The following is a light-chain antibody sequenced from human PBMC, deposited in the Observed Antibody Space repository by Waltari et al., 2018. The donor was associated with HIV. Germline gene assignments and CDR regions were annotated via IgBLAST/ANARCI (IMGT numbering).Light chain of an antibody. CDR2: DDS. V-gene: IGLV2-23*01. CDR3: CSYGGDDTLV. CDR1: STNVGSYSL. J-gene: IGLJ3*02. Sequence: QSALTQPASVSGSLGQSITISCTGASTNVGSYSLVSWYQNRPGQAPTLLIYDDSKRALVISSRFSGSKSCNTASLTISGLQSEDEADYYCCSYGGDDTLVFGGGTKVTAL.